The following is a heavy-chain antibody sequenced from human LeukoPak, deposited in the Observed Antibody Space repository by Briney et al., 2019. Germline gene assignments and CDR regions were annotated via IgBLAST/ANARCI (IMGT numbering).Heavy chain of an antibody. CDR2: IYYSGST. J-gene: IGHJ4*02. D-gene: IGHD3-22*01. CDR1: GGSISSSIYY. CDR3: ARWSESSGYYY. V-gene: IGHV4-39*07. Sequence: SETLSLTCIVSGGSISSSIYYWAWVRQPPGKGLEWIGSIYYSGSTYYNPSLKSRVTISVDTSKNQFSLKLSSVTAADTAVYYCARWSESSGYYYWGQGTLVTVSS.